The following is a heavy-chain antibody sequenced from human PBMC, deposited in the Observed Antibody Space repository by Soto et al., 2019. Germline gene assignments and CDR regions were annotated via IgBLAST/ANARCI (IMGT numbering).Heavy chain of an antibody. CDR2: ISPIFGTA. D-gene: IGHD3-3*01. CDR3: ASAEGDTVLRCLGGPRGWFDH. J-gene: IGHJ5*02. CDR1: GGPLSRFA. Sequence: SVEASCKASGGPLSRFAITWLRPCPGQCLAWVGGISPIFGTANYAQKFQGRVTITADESTSTAYIELSSRRSEDTAVYCCASAEGDTVLRCLGGPRGWFDHWERGTLFTGSS. V-gene: IGHV1-69*01.